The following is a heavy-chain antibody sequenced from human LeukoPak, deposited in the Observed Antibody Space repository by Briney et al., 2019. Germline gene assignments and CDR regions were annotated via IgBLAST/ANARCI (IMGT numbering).Heavy chain of an antibody. J-gene: IGHJ4*02. CDR2: MNPNSGNT. Sequence: ASVKVSCKAPGYTFTSYDINWVRQATGQGLEWMGWMNPNSGNTGYAQKFQGRVTITRNTSISTAYMELSSLRSEDTAVYYCARGSYTIFGVADYYFDYWGQGTLVTVSS. V-gene: IGHV1-8*03. D-gene: IGHD3-3*01. CDR3: ARGSYTIFGVADYYFDY. CDR1: GYTFTSYD.